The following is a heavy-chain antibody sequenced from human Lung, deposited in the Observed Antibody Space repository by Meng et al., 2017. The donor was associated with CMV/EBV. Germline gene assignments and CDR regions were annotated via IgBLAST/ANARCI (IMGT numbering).Heavy chain of an antibody. Sequence: XVSXKGSGYSFTSYWIGWVRQMPGKGLEWMGIIYPGDSDTRYSPSFQGQVTISADKSISTAYLQWSSLKASDTAMYYCARYPRYCSSTSCYFEYWGQVTXVNGSS. D-gene: IGHD2-2*01. CDR2: IYPGDSDT. J-gene: IGHJ4*02. CDR3: ARYPRYCSSTSCYFEY. V-gene: IGHV5-51*01. CDR1: GYSFTSYW.